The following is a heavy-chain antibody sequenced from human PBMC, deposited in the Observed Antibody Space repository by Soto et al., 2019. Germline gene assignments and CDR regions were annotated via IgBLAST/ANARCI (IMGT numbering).Heavy chain of an antibody. CDR3: ARDSGGYSDYYYYGMDV. CDR1: GFTFSSYG. J-gene: IGHJ6*02. CDR2: IWYDGSNK. D-gene: IGHD5-18*01. V-gene: IGHV3-33*01. Sequence: QVQLVESGGGVVQPGRSLRLSCAASGFTFSSYGMHWVRQAPGKGLEWVAVIWYDGSNKYYADSVKGRFTISRDNSKNPLYLQMNSLRAEDTAVYYCARDSGGYSDYYYYGMDVWGQGTTVTVSS.